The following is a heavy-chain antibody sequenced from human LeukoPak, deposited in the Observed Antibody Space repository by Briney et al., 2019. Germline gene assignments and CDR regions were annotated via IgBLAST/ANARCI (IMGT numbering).Heavy chain of an antibody. D-gene: IGHD3-16*01. CDR2: IRTDGGST. V-gene: IGHV3-23*01. Sequence: GGSLRLSCAASGFTFNDFAMSWVRQAPGKGLEWVSRIRTDGGSTYYADSVKGRFTVSRDNAKNTLDLQMSSLRVEDTAVYYCATDRAWGGFDNWGQGTLVTVSS. CDR3: ATDRAWGGFDN. CDR1: GFTFNDFA. J-gene: IGHJ4*02.